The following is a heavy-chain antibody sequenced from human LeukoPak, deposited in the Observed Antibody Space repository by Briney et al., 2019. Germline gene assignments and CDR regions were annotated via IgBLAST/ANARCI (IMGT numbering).Heavy chain of an antibody. D-gene: IGHD3-3*01. Sequence: GGSLRLSCAASGFTFSSYAMSWVRQAPGKGLEWVSAISGSGGSTYYADSVKGRFTISRDNSKNTLYLQMNSLRAEDTAVYYCAKAPGYYDFWSGSLWGQGTLVTVSS. CDR2: ISGSGGST. CDR3: AKAPGYYDFWSGSL. CDR1: GFTFSSYA. J-gene: IGHJ4*02. V-gene: IGHV3-23*01.